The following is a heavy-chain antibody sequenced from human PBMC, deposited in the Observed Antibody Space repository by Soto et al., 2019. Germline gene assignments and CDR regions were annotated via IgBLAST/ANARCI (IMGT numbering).Heavy chain of an antibody. Sequence: VQLQESGPGLVKPSQTLSLTCSVSGASISRDDYYWSWIRQHPGKGLEWIAYIYSSGNSYYNPSLSSRVAISLDTSKNQFSLRLSSVTAADTGVYYCASALTGDYVGFDYWGQGTPATVSS. D-gene: IGHD3-9*01. J-gene: IGHJ4*02. V-gene: IGHV4-31*03. CDR2: IYSSGNS. CDR1: GASISRDDYY. CDR3: ASALTGDYVGFDY.